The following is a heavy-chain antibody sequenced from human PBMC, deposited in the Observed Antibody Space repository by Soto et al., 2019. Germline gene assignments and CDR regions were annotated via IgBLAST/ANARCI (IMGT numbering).Heavy chain of an antibody. CDR2: IYWEDDK. CDR3: ALYKYSISYFDY. V-gene: IGHV2-5*02. Sequence: SGPPLLNPTQTLTLTCTFSGFSLSTLDVAGRSTRHPPGQALAWLAVIYWEDDKRYSPSLKSRLTITKDTSKNQVRGTMTNLDPVDTATYLCALYKYSISYFDYWGQGSLVTVSS. J-gene: IGHJ4*02. D-gene: IGHD6-6*01. CDR1: GFSLSTLDVA.